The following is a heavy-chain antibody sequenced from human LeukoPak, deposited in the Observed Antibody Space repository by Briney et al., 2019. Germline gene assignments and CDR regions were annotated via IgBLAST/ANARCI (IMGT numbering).Heavy chain of an antibody. CDR3: AKGGHSSRTNYYYYYMDV. V-gene: IGHV3-23*01. CDR2: ISGSGGST. CDR1: GFTFSSYA. J-gene: IGHJ6*03. D-gene: IGHD6-13*01. Sequence: PGGSLKLSCAASGFTFSSYAMSWVRQAPGKGLEWVSAISGSGGSTYYADSVKGRFTISRDNSKNTLYLQMNSLRAEDTAVYYCAKGGHSSRTNYYYYYMDVWGKGTTVTVSS.